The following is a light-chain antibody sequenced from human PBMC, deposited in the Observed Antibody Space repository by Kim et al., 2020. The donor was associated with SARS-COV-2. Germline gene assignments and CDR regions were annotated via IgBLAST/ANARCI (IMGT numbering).Light chain of an antibody. CDR3: NSRDSSGNPWV. CDR2: GKH. V-gene: IGLV3-19*01. J-gene: IGLJ3*02. Sequence: SSELTQDPAVSVALGQTVRITCQGDSLRSYYASWYQQKPGQAPVLVISGKHNRPSGIPDRFSGSSSGNTASLTITGDQAEDEADYYCNSRDSSGNPWVFGGGTQLTVL. CDR1: SLRSYY.